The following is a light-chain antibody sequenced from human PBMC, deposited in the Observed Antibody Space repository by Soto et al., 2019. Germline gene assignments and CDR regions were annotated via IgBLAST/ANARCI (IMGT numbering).Light chain of an antibody. Sequence: EIVMTQSPATLSVSPGERATLSCRASQSVSSNLAWYQQKPGQAPRLLIYRASTRATGVPARFSGSGSGTEFTLTISSLQSEDFAIHYCQQYNNWPPLTFGGGTKVEFK. CDR2: RAS. CDR1: QSVSSN. J-gene: IGKJ4*01. V-gene: IGKV3-15*01. CDR3: QQYNNWPPLT.